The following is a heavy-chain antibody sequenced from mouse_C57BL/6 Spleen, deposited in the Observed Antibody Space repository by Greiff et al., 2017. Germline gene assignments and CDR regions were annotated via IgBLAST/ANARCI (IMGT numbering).Heavy chain of an antibody. V-gene: IGHV1-64*01. D-gene: IGHD2-5*01. CDR2: IHPNSGST. CDR1: GYTFTSYW. J-gene: IGHJ3*01. CDR3: AIGTYYSNWFAY. Sequence: VQLQQPGAELVKPGASVKLSCKASGYTFTSYWMHWVKQRPGQGLEWIGMIHPNSGSTNYNEKFKSKATLTVDKSSSTAYMQLSSLTSEDSAVYYCAIGTYYSNWFAYWGQGTLVTVSA.